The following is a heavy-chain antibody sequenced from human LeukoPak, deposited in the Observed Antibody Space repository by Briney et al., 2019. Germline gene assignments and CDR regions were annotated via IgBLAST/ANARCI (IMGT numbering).Heavy chain of an antibody. V-gene: IGHV3-7*01. Sequence: GALRLSCAASGFSLSNYWMNWVHQAPGKGLEWVANIKQDGSEKNYVDSVKGRFTISRDNAKNSLILQMNSLRDEDTAVYYCARGVWAPFDSWGQGTLVSVSS. CDR3: ARGVWAPFDS. D-gene: IGHD7-27*01. J-gene: IGHJ4*02. CDR1: GFSLSNYW. CDR2: IKQDGSEK.